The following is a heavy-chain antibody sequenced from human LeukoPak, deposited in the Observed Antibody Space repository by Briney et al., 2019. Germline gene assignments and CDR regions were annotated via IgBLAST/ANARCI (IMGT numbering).Heavy chain of an antibody. D-gene: IGHD6-13*01. CDR3: ARAKRIAAAATGHWFDP. V-gene: IGHV3-30*02. CDR2: MQYDGSNQ. J-gene: IGHJ5*02. Sequence: GGSLRLSCAASGFSFSSYGMHWVRQAPGKGLEWVAYMQYDGSNQQYADSVKGRFTISRDNAKNSLYLQMNSLRAEDTAVYYCARAKRIAAAATGHWFDPWGQGTLVTVSS. CDR1: GFSFSSYG.